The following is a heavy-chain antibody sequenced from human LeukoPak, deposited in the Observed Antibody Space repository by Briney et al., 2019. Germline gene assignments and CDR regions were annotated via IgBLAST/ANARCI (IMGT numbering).Heavy chain of an antibody. CDR2: LSDNGGSP. Sequence: PGGSLRLSCAASGFTFSNYAMSWVRQAPGKGLEWVSSLSDNGGSPYYADSVKGRLTISRDNSKNTLYLHMNSLRVEDTAVYYCAKDPETYSSRWFDSWGQGTLVTVSS. CDR3: AKDPETYSSRWFDS. D-gene: IGHD2-21*01. V-gene: IGHV3-23*01. J-gene: IGHJ5*01. CDR1: GFTFSNYA.